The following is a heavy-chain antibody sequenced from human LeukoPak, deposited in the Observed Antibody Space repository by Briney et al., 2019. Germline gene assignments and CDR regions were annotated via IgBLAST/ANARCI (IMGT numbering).Heavy chain of an antibody. J-gene: IGHJ5*02. D-gene: IGHD2-15*01. Sequence: SETLSLTCTVSGGSISTYYWSWFRQSPGKGLEWIGYVYFSGDTDYSPSLKSRISISVDTSKNQFSLKLSSVTAADTAVYYCARARSTLSSGGSSAYNWFDPWGQGTLVTVSS. CDR2: VYFSGDT. CDR1: GGSISTYY. CDR3: ARARSTLSSGGSSAYNWFDP. V-gene: IGHV4-59*12.